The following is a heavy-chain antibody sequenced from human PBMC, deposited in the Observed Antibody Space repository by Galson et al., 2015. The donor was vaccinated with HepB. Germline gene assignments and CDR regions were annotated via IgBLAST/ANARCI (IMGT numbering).Heavy chain of an antibody. CDR3: ARDRVWFGQERFDY. CDR2: INAGNGNT. CDR1: GYTFTSYA. D-gene: IGHD3-10*01. V-gene: IGHV1-3*01. Sequence: SVKVSCKASGYTFTSYAMHWVRQAPGQRLEWMGWINAGNGNTKYSQKFQGRVTITRDTSASTAYMELSSLRSEDTAVYYCARDRVWFGQERFDYWGQGTLVTVSS. J-gene: IGHJ4*02.